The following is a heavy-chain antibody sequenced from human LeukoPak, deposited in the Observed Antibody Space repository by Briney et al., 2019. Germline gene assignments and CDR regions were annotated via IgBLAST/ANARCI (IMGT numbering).Heavy chain of an antibody. D-gene: IGHD6-13*01. Sequence: SETLSLTCTVSGGSISSYYWSWIRQPPGKGLEWIGYIYYSGSTNYNPSLKSRVTISVDTPKNQFSLKLSSVTAADTAVYYCAGQIPYSTPSWFDPWGQGTLVTVSS. CDR2: IYYSGST. CDR3: AGQIPYSTPSWFDP. V-gene: IGHV4-59*01. CDR1: GGSISSYY. J-gene: IGHJ5*02.